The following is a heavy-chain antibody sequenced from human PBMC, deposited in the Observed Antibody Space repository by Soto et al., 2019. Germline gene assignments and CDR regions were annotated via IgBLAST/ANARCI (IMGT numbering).Heavy chain of an antibody. D-gene: IGHD3-3*01. CDR1: GGTFSSYA. Sequence: QVQLVQSGAEVKKPGSSVKVSCKASGGTFSSYAISWVRQAPGQGLEWMGGIIPIFGTANYAQKFQGRVTITADESTSTAYMELSSLRSEDTAVYYCARGAIFGVVDPDYYYGMDVWGQGTTVTVSS. J-gene: IGHJ6*02. V-gene: IGHV1-69*01. CDR2: IIPIFGTA. CDR3: ARGAIFGVVDPDYYYGMDV.